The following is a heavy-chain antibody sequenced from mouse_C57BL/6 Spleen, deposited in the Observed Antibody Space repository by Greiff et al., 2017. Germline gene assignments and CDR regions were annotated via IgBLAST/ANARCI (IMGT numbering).Heavy chain of an antibody. Sequence: QVQLQQSGAELAKPGASVKLSCKASGYTFTSYWMHWVKQRPGQGLEWVGYINPSSGYTKYNQKFKDKATLTADKSSRAAYMQLSSLTYEDSAVYYCARCHTRVTEAYWGQGTLVTVSA. CDR1: GYTFTSYW. J-gene: IGHJ3*01. V-gene: IGHV1-7*01. D-gene: IGHD2-2*01. CDR3: ARCHTRVTEAY. CDR2: INPSSGYT.